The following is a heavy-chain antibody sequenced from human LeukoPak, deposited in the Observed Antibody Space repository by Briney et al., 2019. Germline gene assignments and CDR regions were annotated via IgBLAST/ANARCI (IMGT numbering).Heavy chain of an antibody. CDR2: IRYDGSEK. D-gene: IGHD1-14*01. CDR1: GFTFSSYG. V-gene: IGHV3-33*01. Sequence: PGRSPRLSCAASGFTFSSYGMHWVRQAPGKGLEWVATIRYDGSEKYYAEFVTGRFTVSRDNSKNTLYLEVSSVRAEDTAVYYCAREAWDQTGRAPVIWGQGTRVTVSS. CDR3: AREAWDQTGRAPVI. J-gene: IGHJ4*02.